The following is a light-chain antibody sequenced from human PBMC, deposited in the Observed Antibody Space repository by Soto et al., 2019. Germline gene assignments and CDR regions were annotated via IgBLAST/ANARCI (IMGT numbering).Light chain of an antibody. CDR1: SSNIGINY. V-gene: IGLV1-51*01. CDR2: END. J-gene: IGLJ1*01. Sequence: QSVLTQPPSVSAAPGQKVTISCSGGSSNIGINYVSWYQHLPGAAPKLLIYENDQRPSEIPDRFSGSKSATSATLGITGLQTGDEAAYYCGAWDRSLNAFVFGTGTKVTVL. CDR3: GAWDRSLNAFV.